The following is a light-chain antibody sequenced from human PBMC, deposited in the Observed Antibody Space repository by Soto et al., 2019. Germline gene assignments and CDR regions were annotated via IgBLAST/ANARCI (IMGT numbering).Light chain of an antibody. V-gene: IGKV3-20*01. J-gene: IGKJ4*01. Sequence: EFVLTQSPGTLSLSPGERATLSCRASQSVGSNSLAWYQQKPGQAPRILIYGASTRATGIPDRFSGSGSGTNFTLTISRLEPEDFAVYYCQQYGSSPPLTFGGATKVEIK. CDR3: QQYGSSPPLT. CDR1: QSVGSNS. CDR2: GAS.